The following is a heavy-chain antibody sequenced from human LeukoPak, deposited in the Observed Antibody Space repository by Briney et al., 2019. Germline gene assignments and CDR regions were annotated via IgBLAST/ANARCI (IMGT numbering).Heavy chain of an antibody. J-gene: IGHJ4*02. CDR3: TKDRRQWVVPYFDS. CDR2: ISSGGNT. V-gene: IGHV3-23*01. D-gene: IGHD6-19*01. Sequence: GGSLRLSCAASGFTFSTYAMSWVRHTPGKGVEWVSGISSGGNTQYTDSVKGRFTVSRDNSKNTLHLQMDSLRAEDTAIYYCTKDRRQWVVPYFDSWGKGTVVTVSS. CDR1: GFTFSTYA.